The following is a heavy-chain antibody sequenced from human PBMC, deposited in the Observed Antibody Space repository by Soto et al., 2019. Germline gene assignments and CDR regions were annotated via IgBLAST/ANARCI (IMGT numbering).Heavy chain of an antibody. CDR1: GGSISSYY. J-gene: IGHJ6*02. CDR2: IYYSGST. Sequence: QVQLQESGPGLVKPSETLSLTCTVSGGSISSYYWSWIRQPPGKGLEWIGYIYYSGSTNYNPSLKSRVTISVATSKNQFSLKLSSVTAAETAVYYCARARYGSGSYSYYYGMDVWGQGTTVTVSS. V-gene: IGHV4-59*01. D-gene: IGHD3-10*01. CDR3: ARARYGSGSYSYYYGMDV.